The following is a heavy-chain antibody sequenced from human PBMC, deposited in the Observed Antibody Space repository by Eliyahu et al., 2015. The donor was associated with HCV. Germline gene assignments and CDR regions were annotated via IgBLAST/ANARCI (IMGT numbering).Heavy chain of an antibody. V-gene: IGHV1-69*01. D-gene: IGHD3-10*01. CDR1: GGPFNSYX. Sequence: QVHLVQSGAEVKKPGSSVKVSCKASGGPFNSYXFSWVRQAPGHGLEWMGATMPLFGSTIYAQKFQGKVTITADESTTTAYLELRGLRSEDTAVYYCAWDAVRGIMVQGRDAYYYGLDVWGPGTTVSVSS. J-gene: IGHJ6*02. CDR2: TMPLFGST. CDR3: AWDAVRGIMVQGRDAYYYGLDV.